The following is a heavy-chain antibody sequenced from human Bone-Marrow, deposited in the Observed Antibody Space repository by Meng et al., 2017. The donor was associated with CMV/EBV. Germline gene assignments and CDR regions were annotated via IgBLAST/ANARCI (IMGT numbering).Heavy chain of an antibody. J-gene: IGHJ5*02. D-gene: IGHD3-3*01. CDR3: VRECRDFWGGFQGGGNWFDP. CDR2: INDSGDT. V-gene: IGHV4-59*01. CDR1: GGSSNSYH. Sequence: SETLSPTSTDAGGSSNSYHWSWIRQPPGKGLEWIGYINDSGDTAYNPSVTGRVTMSVDTSKNQFPLKLRAVTAADTAMYYSVRECRDFWGGFQGGGNWFDPWGQGILVTVSS.